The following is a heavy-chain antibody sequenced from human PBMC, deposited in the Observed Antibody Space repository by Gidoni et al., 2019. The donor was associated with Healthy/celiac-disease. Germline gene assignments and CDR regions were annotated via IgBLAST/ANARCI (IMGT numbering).Heavy chain of an antibody. CDR1: GYSISSGYS. D-gene: IGHD4-17*01. J-gene: IGHJ4*02. V-gene: IGHV4-38-2*02. CDR3: ARDYGDYLFDY. Sequence: QVQLQESGPGLVKSSETLSLTSAVPGYSISSGYSWGWIRQPPGKGLEWIGSIYHSGSTYYNPSLKSRVTISVDTSKNQFSLKLSSVTAADTAVYYCARDYGDYLFDYGGQGTLVTVSS. CDR2: IYHSGST.